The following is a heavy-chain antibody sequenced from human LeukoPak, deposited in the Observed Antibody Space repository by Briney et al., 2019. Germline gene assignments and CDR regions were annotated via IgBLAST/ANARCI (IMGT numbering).Heavy chain of an antibody. Sequence: ASVKVSCKTSGYTFTDYGITWVRQAPGQGLEWVGWISAYNGNRDYAQNFQDRVTMTTGRSTSTAYMDLRSLRSDDTAVYYCARYSGSRHDPFDFWGQGTMVTVSS. J-gene: IGHJ3*01. V-gene: IGHV1-18*01. CDR2: ISAYNGNR. CDR3: ARYSGSRHDPFDF. D-gene: IGHD1-26*01. CDR1: GYTFTDYG.